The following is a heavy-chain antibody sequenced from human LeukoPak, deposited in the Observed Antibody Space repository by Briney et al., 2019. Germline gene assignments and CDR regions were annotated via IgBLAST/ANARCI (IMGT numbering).Heavy chain of an antibody. D-gene: IGHD4-17*01. Sequence: GASVKVSCKASGYTFTSYGISWVRQAPGQGLEWMGGIIPIFGTANYAQKFQGRVTITADKSTSTAYMELSSLRSEDTAVYYCARDRSDYGDYVGDYWGQGTLVTVSS. CDR1: GYTFTSYG. J-gene: IGHJ4*02. CDR2: IIPIFGTA. V-gene: IGHV1-69*06. CDR3: ARDRSDYGDYVGDY.